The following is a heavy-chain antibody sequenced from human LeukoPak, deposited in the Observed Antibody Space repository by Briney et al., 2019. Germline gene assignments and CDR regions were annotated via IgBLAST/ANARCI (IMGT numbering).Heavy chain of an antibody. D-gene: IGHD4-11*01. J-gene: IGHJ5*02. V-gene: IGHV4-4*09. CDR1: GGSISSYY. CDR2: IYTSGST. Sequence: PSETLSLTCTVSGGSISSYYWSWIRQPPGKGLEWIGYIYTSGSTNYNPSLKSRATISVDTSKNQFSLKLSSVTAADTAVYYCAIRLSNYGWFDPWGQGTLVTVSS. CDR3: AIRLSNYGWFDP.